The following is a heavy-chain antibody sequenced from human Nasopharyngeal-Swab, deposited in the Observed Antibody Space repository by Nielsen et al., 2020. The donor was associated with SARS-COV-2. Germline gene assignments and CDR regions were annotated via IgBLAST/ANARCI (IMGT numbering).Heavy chain of an antibody. CDR2: IGTAGDP. V-gene: IGHV3-13*05. D-gene: IGHD2-21*02. Sequence: GGSLRLSCAASGFTFSSYDMHWVRQATGKGLEWVSAIGTAGDPYYPGSVKGRFTISRENAKNSLYLQMNSLRAGDTAVYYCARGRVVTEFTYWYFDLWGRGTLVTVSS. CDR1: GFTFSSYD. CDR3: ARGRVVTEFTYWYFDL. J-gene: IGHJ2*01.